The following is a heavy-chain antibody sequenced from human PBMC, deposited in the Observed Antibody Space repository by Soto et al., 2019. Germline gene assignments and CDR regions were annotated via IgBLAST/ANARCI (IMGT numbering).Heavy chain of an antibody. D-gene: IGHD3-10*01. V-gene: IGHV3-74*01. CDR2: VNSDGSST. J-gene: IGHJ4*02. CDR1: GFTFSSYW. CDR3: ARARYGSEPLGY. Sequence: EVQLVESGGGLVQPGGSLRISCAASGFTFSSYWMHWVRQAPGKGLVWVSCVNSDGSSTSYANSVKGRFTISRDNAKNTAFLQRISLGADDTAVDYCARARYGSEPLGYWGQGTPVTVFS.